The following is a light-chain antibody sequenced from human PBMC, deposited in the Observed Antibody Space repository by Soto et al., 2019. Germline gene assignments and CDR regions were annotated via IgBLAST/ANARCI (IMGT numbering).Light chain of an antibody. CDR2: AAS. CDR3: QQSYSIPVT. CDR1: QSISNY. J-gene: IGKJ1*01. Sequence: DIQMTQSPSSLSASVGDRVTITCRASQSISNYLNWYQQKPGKAPNLLFYAASSLQSGVPSRFSGSGSGTDFTVTISSLQPEDFATYYCQQSYSIPVTFGQGTKVEIK. V-gene: IGKV1-39*01.